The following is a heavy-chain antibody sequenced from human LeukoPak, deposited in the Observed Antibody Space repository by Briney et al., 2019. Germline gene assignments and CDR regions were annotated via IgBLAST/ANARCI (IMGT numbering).Heavy chain of an antibody. Sequence: SETLSLTCTVSGGSISSSSYYWGWIRQPPGKGLEWIGSIYYSGSTYYNPSLKSRVTISVDTSKNQFSLKLSSVTAADTAVYYCARDALLWFGEVNWGQGTLVTVSS. J-gene: IGHJ4*02. V-gene: IGHV4-39*07. D-gene: IGHD3-10*01. CDR2: IYYSGST. CDR3: ARDALLWFGEVN. CDR1: GGSISSSSYY.